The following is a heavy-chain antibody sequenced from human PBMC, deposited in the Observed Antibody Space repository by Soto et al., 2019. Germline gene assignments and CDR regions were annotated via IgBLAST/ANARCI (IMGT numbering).Heavy chain of an antibody. CDR2: INPNSGGT. CDR1: GYTFTGYY. J-gene: IGHJ4*02. Sequence: ASVKVSCKASGYTFTGYYMHWVRQAPGQRLEWMGWINPNSGGTNYAQKFQGWVTMTRDTSISTAYMELSRLRSDDTAVYYCARDPGLIWLGESQRAYFDYWGQGTLVTVYS. D-gene: IGHD3-10*01. V-gene: IGHV1-2*04. CDR3: ARDPGLIWLGESQRAYFDY.